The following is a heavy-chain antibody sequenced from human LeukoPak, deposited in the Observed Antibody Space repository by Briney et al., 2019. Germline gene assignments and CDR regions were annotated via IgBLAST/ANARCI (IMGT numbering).Heavy chain of an antibody. V-gene: IGHV3-23*01. CDR3: AKLPGRAADY. J-gene: IGHJ4*02. CDR2: ISDSGGST. Sequence: PGGSLRLSCAASGFTFSSYVMNWVRQAPGKGLEWVSGISDSGGSTYYADSVKGRFTISRDNSKNTLYLQMNSLGAEDTAVYYCAKLPGRAADYWGQGTLVTVSS. CDR1: GFTFSSYV.